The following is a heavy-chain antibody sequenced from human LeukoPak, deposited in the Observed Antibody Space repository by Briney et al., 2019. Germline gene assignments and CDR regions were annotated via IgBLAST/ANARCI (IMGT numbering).Heavy chain of an antibody. D-gene: IGHD3-10*01. J-gene: IGHJ4*02. CDR1: GGSISSYY. CDR2: MYYSGST. Sequence: PSETLSLTCTVSGGSISSYYWSWIRQPPGKGLEWIAYMYYSGSTNYNPSLKSRVTISVDTSKNQFPLKLSSVTAADTAVYYCARVLGSYYFDYWGQGTLVTVSS. CDR3: ARVLGSYYFDY. V-gene: IGHV4-59*01.